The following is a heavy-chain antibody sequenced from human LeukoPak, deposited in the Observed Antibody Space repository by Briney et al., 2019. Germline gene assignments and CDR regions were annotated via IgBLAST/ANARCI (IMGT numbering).Heavy chain of an antibody. J-gene: IGHJ4*02. CDR1: GFTVSANY. D-gene: IGHD1-26*01. CDR2: IYIGGDT. CDR3: ERQKVGATRHFDY. Sequence: GGSLRLSCAVSGFTVSANYMNWVRQAPGKGLEWVSVIYIGGDTYYADSVKGRFTISRHKSKNTLYRQMKSLKIEDTAVYYGERQKVGATRHFDYWGQGTLVTVSS. V-gene: IGHV3-53*04.